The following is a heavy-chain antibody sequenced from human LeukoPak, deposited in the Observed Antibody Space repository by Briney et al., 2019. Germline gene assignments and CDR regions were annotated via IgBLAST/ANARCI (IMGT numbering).Heavy chain of an antibody. V-gene: IGHV3-23*01. J-gene: IGHJ4*02. Sequence: GGSLRLSCAASGFTFDDYGMSWVRQAPGKGLEWVSVISGSGGSTYYADSVKGRFTISRDNSKNTLYLQMNSLRAEDTAVYYCAKDGIVGGVIVPNDYWGQGTLVTVSS. CDR2: ISGSGGST. D-gene: IGHD3-16*02. CDR1: GFTFDDYG. CDR3: AKDGIVGGVIVPNDY.